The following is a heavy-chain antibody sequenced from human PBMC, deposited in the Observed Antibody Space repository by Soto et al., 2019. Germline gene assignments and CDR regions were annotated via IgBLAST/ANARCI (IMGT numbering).Heavy chain of an antibody. CDR1: GFSFTSYA. J-gene: IGHJ6*03. Sequence: EVQLVESRGGLVQPGGSLRLSCAASGFSFTSYAMNWVRQAPGKGLEWVSYISSGSSTIYYAESVKGRFTISRDNAKKSLFLQMNSLRAEDTAVYYCAVDYYYMDVWGKGTTVTVSS. V-gene: IGHV3-48*01. CDR2: ISSGSSTI. CDR3: AVDYYYMDV.